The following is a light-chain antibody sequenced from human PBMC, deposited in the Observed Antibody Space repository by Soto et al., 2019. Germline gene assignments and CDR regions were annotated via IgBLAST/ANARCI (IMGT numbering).Light chain of an antibody. J-gene: IGKJ1*01. Sequence: DIQMTQSPSTLSASVGDRVTITCRASQSISTWLAWYQQEPGKAPKLLIHKASSLQSGVPSRFSGSGSGTDFTLTISSLHPDDLATYYCQQYNSYSPTFGQGTKVDIK. CDR2: KAS. CDR3: QQYNSYSPT. CDR1: QSISTW. V-gene: IGKV1-5*03.